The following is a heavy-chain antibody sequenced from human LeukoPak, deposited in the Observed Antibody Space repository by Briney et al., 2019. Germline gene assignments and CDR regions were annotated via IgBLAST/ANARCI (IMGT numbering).Heavy chain of an antibody. CDR3: ARASGIGRRDYYYYMDV. CDR1: GGSISSGGYY. Sequence: NPSETLSLTCTVSGGSISSGGYYWSWIRQPPGKGLEWIGYIYHSGSTYYNPSLKSRVTISVDRSKNQFSLKLSSVTAADTAVYYCARASGIGRRDYYYYMDVWGKGTTVTVSS. V-gene: IGHV4-30-2*01. J-gene: IGHJ6*03. CDR2: IYHSGST.